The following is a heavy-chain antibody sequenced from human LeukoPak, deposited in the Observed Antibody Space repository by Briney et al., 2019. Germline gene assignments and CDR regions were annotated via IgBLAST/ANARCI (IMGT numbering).Heavy chain of an antibody. J-gene: IGHJ5*02. CDR1: GGTFSSYA. D-gene: IGHD2-2*01. Sequence: SVKVSCKASGGTFSSYAISWVRQAPGQGLEXXXXXXXXFGTANYAQKFQGRVTITADESTSTAYMELSSLRSEDTAVYYCARGQIVVVPAAMGYGWFDPWGQGTLVTVSS. CDR3: ARGQIVVVPAAMGYGWFDP. V-gene: IGHV1-69*01. CDR2: XXXXFGTA.